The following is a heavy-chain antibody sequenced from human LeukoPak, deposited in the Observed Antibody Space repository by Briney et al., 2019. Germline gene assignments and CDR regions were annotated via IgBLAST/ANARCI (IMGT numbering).Heavy chain of an antibody. Sequence: GGSLRLSCVASGFSFSNAWMNWVRQAPGKGLEWVGRIYSKTNGGTTEYAAPVKGRFTISRDDSKNTLYLQMNSLETEDTALYYCTRGSITYDSSDFDHWGQGTLVTVSS. CDR3: TRGSITYDSSDFDH. CDR2: IYSKTNGGTT. CDR1: GFSFSNAW. J-gene: IGHJ4*02. V-gene: IGHV3-15*07. D-gene: IGHD3-22*01.